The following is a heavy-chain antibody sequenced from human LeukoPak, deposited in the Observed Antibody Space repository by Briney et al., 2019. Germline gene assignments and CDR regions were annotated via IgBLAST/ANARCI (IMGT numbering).Heavy chain of an antibody. CDR1: GFTFNSYW. Sequence: GGSLTLSCVASGFTFNSYWMTWVRQAPGIGLEFVANIKQDGSEKNHADSVRGRFAISRDNARNSLYLQMNSLRADDTAVYYCVRDNWDAYFDYWGQGNLVTVSS. CDR2: IKQDGSEK. V-gene: IGHV3-7*05. CDR3: VRDNWDAYFDY. D-gene: IGHD3-16*01. J-gene: IGHJ4*02.